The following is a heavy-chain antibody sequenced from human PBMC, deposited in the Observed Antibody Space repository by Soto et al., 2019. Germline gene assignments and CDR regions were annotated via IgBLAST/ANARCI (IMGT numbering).Heavy chain of an antibody. CDR2: TYYRSKYYN. D-gene: IGHD3-22*01. CDR1: GDSVSSNSAT. CDR3: ARAIPPTSGYCDY. J-gene: IGHJ4*02. Sequence: SQTLSLTCAISGDSVSSNSATWNWIRQSPSRGLEWLGRTYYRSKYYNEYAASVRSRITVNADSSKNQFSLHLNSVSPEDTAVYYCARAIPPTSGYCDYWGQGTLVTVSP. V-gene: IGHV6-1*01.